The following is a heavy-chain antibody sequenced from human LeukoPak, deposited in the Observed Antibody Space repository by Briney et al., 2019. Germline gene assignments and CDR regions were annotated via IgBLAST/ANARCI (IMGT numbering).Heavy chain of an antibody. J-gene: IGHJ3*02. CDR2: IYHSGRT. CDR3: ARGLTPDAFDI. Sequence: SETLSLTCTVSGYSISTGYYWDWIRQPPAKGLEWIGSIYHSGRTHYNPSLKSRVTISGDTSKNQFSLKLSSVTAAETAVYYCARGLTPDAFDIWGQGTMVTVSS. CDR1: GYSISTGYY. V-gene: IGHV4-38-2*02.